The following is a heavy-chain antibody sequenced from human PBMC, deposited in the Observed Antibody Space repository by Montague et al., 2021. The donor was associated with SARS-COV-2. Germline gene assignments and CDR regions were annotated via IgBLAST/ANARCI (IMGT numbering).Heavy chain of an antibody. V-gene: IGHV3-74*01. CDR1: GFIFRSYW. D-gene: IGHD3-10*01. J-gene: IGHJ4*02. CDR3: VRPLWFGDSDYYFDS. Sequence: SWRFSCVAFGFIFRSYWMHWVRQVPGRGLVWVSRIRPDGTSTHYSASVKGRFVISRDNAKNTLSLEMTNLRVDDTAIYYCVRPLWFGDSDYYFDSWGQGTLVSVSS. CDR2: IRPDGTST.